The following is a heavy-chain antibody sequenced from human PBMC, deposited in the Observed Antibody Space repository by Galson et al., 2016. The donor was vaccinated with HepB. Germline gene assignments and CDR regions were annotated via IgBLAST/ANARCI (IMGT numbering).Heavy chain of an antibody. D-gene: IGHD5-18*01. J-gene: IGHJ4*02. CDR1: GFSFNAHG. Sequence: SLRLSCAGSGFSFNAHGMHWVRQAPGKGLEWVASIWFDGANEYYAGSVEGRFTVSRDNSRNPLILQMNSLRAEDTATYYCAKDREAWIHSKVFDSWGQGIPVTVSS. CDR2: IWFDGANE. V-gene: IGHV3-33*06. CDR3: AKDREAWIHSKVFDS.